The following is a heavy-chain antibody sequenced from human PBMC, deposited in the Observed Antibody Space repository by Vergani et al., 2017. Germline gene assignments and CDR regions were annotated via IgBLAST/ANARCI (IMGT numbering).Heavy chain of an antibody. V-gene: IGHV3-30*02. CDR1: GFTFSSYG. D-gene: IGHD5-24*01. Sequence: VQLVESGGVVVQPGGSLRLSCAASGFTFSSYGMHWIRQAPGKGLEWVAFIRYDGSNKYYADSVKGRFTISRDNSKNTLYLQMNSLRAEDTAVYYCAKAAGGYNSLSVDYWGQGTLVTVSS. CDR3: AKAAGGYNSLSVDY. J-gene: IGHJ4*02. CDR2: IRYDGSNK.